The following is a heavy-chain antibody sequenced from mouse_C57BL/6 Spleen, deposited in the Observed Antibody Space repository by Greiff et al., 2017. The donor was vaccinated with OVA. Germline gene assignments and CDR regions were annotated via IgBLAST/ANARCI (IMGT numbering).Heavy chain of an antibody. V-gene: IGHV1-76*01. CDR2: IYPGSGNT. CDR1: GYTFTDYY. D-gene: IGHD2-2*01. CDR3: SYGYDGAWFAY. J-gene: IGHJ3*01. Sequence: VKLQESGAELVRPGASVKLSCKASGYTFTDYYINWVKQRPGQGLEWIARIYPGSGNTYYNEKFKGKATLTAEKSSSTAYMQLSSLTSEDSAVYFCSYGYDGAWFAYWGQGTLVTVSA.